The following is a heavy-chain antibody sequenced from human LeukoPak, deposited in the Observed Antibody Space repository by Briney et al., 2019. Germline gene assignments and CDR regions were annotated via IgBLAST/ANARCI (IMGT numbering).Heavy chain of an antibody. CDR3: ARDSEDTAISFDY. CDR1: GGSISSYY. D-gene: IGHD5-18*01. J-gene: IGHJ4*02. CDR2: IYYSGST. V-gene: IGHV4-59*01. Sequence: SETLSLTCTVSGGSISSYYWSWTRQPPGKGLEWIGYIYYSGSTNYNPSLKSRVTISVDTSKNQFSLKLSSVTAADTAVYYCARDSEDTAISFDYWGQGTLVTVSS.